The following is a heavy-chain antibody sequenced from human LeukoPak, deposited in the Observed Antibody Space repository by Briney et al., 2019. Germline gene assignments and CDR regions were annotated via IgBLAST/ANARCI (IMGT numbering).Heavy chain of an antibody. D-gene: IGHD3-16*01. CDR3: ASGPDVWGPPGAEYFQH. CDR1: GLTFSTYA. J-gene: IGHJ1*01. V-gene: IGHV3-48*03. CDR2: ISTTGTI. Sequence: PGGSLRLSCEASGLTFSTYAMNWVRQAPGKGLEWVSYISTTGTIYYADSVRGRFTISRDNAKSSLYLQMNSLRAEDTAVYYCASGPDVWGPPGAEYFQHWGQGTLVTVSS.